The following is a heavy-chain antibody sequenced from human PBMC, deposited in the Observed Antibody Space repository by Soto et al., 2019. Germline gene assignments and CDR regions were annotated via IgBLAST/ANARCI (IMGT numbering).Heavy chain of an antibody. D-gene: IGHD6-19*01. V-gene: IGHV4-34*01. CDR2: INHIGTT. CDR3: ARFDSSGWYFDY. Sequence: QVQLPQWGAGLLRPSETLSLTCAVYGGSFSGYYWSWIRQPPGKGLQWIGKINHIGTTNYNPSLKSRVTLSVDTSKNQFSLKLSSVTAADPAVYYCARFDSSGWYFDYWGQGNLVIVSS. CDR1: GGSFSGYY. J-gene: IGHJ4*02.